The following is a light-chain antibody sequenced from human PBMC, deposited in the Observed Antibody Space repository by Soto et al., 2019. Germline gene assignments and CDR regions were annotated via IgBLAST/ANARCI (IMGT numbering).Light chain of an antibody. CDR3: QQFNNYPLT. CDR1: QGVSSS. CDR2: DAS. V-gene: IGKV1D-13*01. Sequence: AIQLTQSPSSLSASVGDRVTITCRASQGVSSSLAWYQQKPGTAPKLLIYDASGLETGVPSRFSGSGSGTDFTLTISSLQPEDFATYYRQQFNNYPLTFGQGTRLEIK. J-gene: IGKJ5*01.